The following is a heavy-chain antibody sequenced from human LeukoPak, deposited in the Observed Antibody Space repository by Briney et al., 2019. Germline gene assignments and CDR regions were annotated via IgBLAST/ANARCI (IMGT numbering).Heavy chain of an antibody. CDR2: IYHTGNS. CDR1: GGSVSSDY. CDR3: ARHPFSSPFDY. J-gene: IGHJ4*02. V-gene: IGHV4-59*08. Sequence: TSETLSLTCTVSGGSVSSDYWSWIRQPPGKGLEWIGYIYHTGNSDYNPSLKSRATISLDTSKNQFSLKLTSVTAADTAVYFCARHPFSSPFDYWGQGTLVTVSS.